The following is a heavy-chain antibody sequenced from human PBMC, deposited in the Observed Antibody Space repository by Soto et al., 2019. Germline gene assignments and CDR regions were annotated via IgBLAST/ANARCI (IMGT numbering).Heavy chain of an antibody. CDR3: ARELVLDTAMVGYFDY. Sequence: GGSLRLSCAASGFTFSSYAMHWVRQAPGKGLEWVAVISYDGSNKYYADSVKGRFTISRDNSKNTLYLQMNSLRAEDTAVYYCARELVLDTAMVGYFDYWGQGTLVTVSS. CDR2: ISYDGSNK. V-gene: IGHV3-30-3*01. CDR1: GFTFSSYA. D-gene: IGHD5-18*01. J-gene: IGHJ4*02.